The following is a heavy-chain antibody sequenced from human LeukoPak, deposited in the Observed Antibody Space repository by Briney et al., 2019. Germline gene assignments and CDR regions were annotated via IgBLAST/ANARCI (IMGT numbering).Heavy chain of an antibody. V-gene: IGHV4-34*01. CDR1: GGSFSGYY. CDR2: INHSGST. D-gene: IGHD6-13*01. CDR3: ARVDSSSWYGSYYYYYMDV. J-gene: IGHJ6*03. Sequence: SETLSLTCAVYGGSFSGYYWSWIRQPPGKGLEWIGEINHSGSTNYNPSLKSRVTISVDTSKNQFSLKLSSVTAADTAVYYCARVDSSSWYGSYYYYYMDVWGKGTTVTISS.